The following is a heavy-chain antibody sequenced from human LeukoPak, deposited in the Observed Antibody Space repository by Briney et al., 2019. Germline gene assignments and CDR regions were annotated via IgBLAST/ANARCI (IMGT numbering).Heavy chain of an antibody. CDR1: GYTFTSYA. CDR3: ARDGYYGDYMDV. V-gene: IGHV1-3*03. J-gene: IGHJ6*03. D-gene: IGHD3-10*01. Sequence: ASVKVSCKASGYTFTSYAMHWVRQAPGQRLEWMGWINAGNGNTKYSQEFQGRVTITRDTSASTAYMELSSLRSEDMAVYYCARDGYYGDYMDVWGKGTTVTVSS. CDR2: INAGNGNT.